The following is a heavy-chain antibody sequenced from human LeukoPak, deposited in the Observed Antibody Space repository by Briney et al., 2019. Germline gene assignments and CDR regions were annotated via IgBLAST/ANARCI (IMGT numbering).Heavy chain of an antibody. Sequence: PGGSLRLSCAASGFSFSGYAMSWVRQAPGKGLEWVSATSGSGGSTYYADSVKGWFTISRDNSKNTLYLQMNSLRAEDTAVYYCAKAPFGGYRSSTGCPLDYWGQGTLVTVSS. J-gene: IGHJ4*02. D-gene: IGHD2-2*01. CDR3: AKAPFGGYRSSTGCPLDY. CDR2: TSGSGGST. V-gene: IGHV3-23*01. CDR1: GFSFSGYA.